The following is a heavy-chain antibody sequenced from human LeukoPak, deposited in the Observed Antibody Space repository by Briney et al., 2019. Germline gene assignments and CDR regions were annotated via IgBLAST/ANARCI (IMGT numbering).Heavy chain of an antibody. CDR3: ARARGYSYLIDY. J-gene: IGHJ4*02. CDR1: GFTFSSYE. CDR2: ISSSGSTI. Sequence: GGSLRLSCAASGFTFSSYEMNWVRQAPGKGLEWVSYISSSGSTIYYADSVKGRFTISRDNAKNSLYLQMNSLRAEDTAVYHCARARGYSYLIDYWGQGTLVTVSS. V-gene: IGHV3-48*03. D-gene: IGHD5-18*01.